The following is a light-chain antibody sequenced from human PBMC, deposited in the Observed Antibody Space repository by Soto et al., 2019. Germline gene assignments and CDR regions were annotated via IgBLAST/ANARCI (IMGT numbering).Light chain of an antibody. CDR3: QQYYSILLT. V-gene: IGKV4-1*01. CDR2: WAS. J-gene: IGKJ4*01. Sequence: DVVMTQSPDSLAVSLGERATINCKSSQSVLYSSNNKNYLAWYQQKPGQPPKLLIYWASTRESGVPDRFSGSGSGTDFTLSIVSLQAEDVAVYYCQQYYSILLTFGGGTKVEIK. CDR1: QSVLYSSNNKNY.